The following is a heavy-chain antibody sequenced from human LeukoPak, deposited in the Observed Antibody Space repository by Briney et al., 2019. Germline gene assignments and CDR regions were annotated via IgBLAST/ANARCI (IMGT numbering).Heavy chain of an antibody. CDR1: GGSISSSSYY. D-gene: IGHD6-13*01. CDR2: IYYSGST. CDR3: ARHRAAAGGTWNGIGFVY. J-gene: IGHJ4*02. Sequence: SETLSLTCTVSGGSISSSSYYWGWIRQPPGKGLEWIGSIYYSGSTYYNPSLKSLVTISVDTCKNQFSLKLRSVTAADTAVYYCARHRAAAGGTWNGIGFVYWGQGTLVTVSS. V-gene: IGHV4-39*01.